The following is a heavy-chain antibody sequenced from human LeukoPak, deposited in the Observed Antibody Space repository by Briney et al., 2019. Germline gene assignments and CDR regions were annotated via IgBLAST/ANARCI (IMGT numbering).Heavy chain of an antibody. Sequence: SETLSLTCTVSGGSISSSSYYWVWIRQPPGKGLEWVGSLYHSGSTYYNPSLKSRVTISVDRSKNQFSLKLSSVTAADTAVYYCARGSEVAALRFLFGYYYYMDVWGKGTTVTVSS. D-gene: IGHD3-3*01. J-gene: IGHJ6*03. V-gene: IGHV4-39*07. CDR1: GGSISSSSYY. CDR2: LYHSGST. CDR3: ARGSEVAALRFLFGYYYYMDV.